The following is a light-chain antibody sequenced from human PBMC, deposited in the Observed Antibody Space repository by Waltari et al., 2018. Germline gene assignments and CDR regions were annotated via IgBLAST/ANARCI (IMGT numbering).Light chain of an antibody. CDR2: ASS. Sequence: TCRACQGISNYFAWFQQKPGKAPTSLIYASSTLQRGFPSKFSGSGSGTVFTLTISSLQPEDFATYYCQQYNAYPITFGPGTKVDIK. CDR1: QGISNY. J-gene: IGKJ3*01. V-gene: IGKV1-16*02. CDR3: QQYNAYPIT.